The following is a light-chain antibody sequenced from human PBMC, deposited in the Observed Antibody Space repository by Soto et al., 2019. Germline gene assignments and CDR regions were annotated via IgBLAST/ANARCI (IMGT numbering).Light chain of an antibody. CDR2: EVS. Sequence: QSVLTQPASVSGSPGQSITISCTGTSSDVGNNNYVSWYQQHPGKAPKLMIFEVSDRPSGISNRFSGSKSGNTASLTISGLQSEDEADYYCSSYAGSSNVFGTGTKVTVL. CDR1: SSDVGNNNY. J-gene: IGLJ1*01. CDR3: SSYAGSSNV. V-gene: IGLV2-14*01.